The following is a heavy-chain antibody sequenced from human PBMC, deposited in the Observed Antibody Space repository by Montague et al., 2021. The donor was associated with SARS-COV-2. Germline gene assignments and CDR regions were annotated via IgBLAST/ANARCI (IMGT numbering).Heavy chain of an antibody. D-gene: IGHD3-10*01. V-gene: IGHV3-20*04. CDR3: ARVLVWFGELVDAFDI. Sequence: SLRLSCAASGFTFGDYGMSWVRQAPGTGLEWVSGINCNGGSTGYADSVKGRFTISRDNAKNSLYLQMNSLRAEDTALYYCARVLVWFGELVDAFDIWGQGTMVTVSS. CDR2: INCNGGST. J-gene: IGHJ3*02. CDR1: GFTFGDYG.